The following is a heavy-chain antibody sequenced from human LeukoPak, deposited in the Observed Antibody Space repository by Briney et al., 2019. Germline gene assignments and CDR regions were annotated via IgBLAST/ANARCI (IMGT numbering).Heavy chain of an antibody. D-gene: IGHD3-10*01. CDR2: ISGSGGST. CDR1: GFTFSSYA. J-gene: IGHJ6*03. Sequence: PGGSLRLSCAASGFTFSSYAMSWVRQAPGKGLEWVSAISGSGGSTYYADSVKGRFTISRDNSKNTLYLQVNSLRAEDTAVYYCAKAVAMVQGVIIGSYYYYMDVWGKGTTVTVSS. CDR3: AKAVAMVQGVIIGSYYYYMDV. V-gene: IGHV3-23*01.